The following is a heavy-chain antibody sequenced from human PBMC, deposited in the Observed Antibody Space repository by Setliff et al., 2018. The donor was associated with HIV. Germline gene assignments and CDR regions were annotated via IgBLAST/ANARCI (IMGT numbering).Heavy chain of an antibody. D-gene: IGHD3-22*01. J-gene: IGHJ4*02. CDR2: TKFDGSST. Sequence: PGGSLRLSCVASGLTFNRCWMSWVRQVPGKGLEWVSNTKFDGSSTYYADSVKGRFTISRDNSKNTLYLQMNSLRAEDTAIYYCAKGFSRIVAVISDYWGLGTLVTVSS. CDR3: AKGFSRIVAVISDY. CDR1: GLTFNRCW. V-gene: IGHV3-23*03.